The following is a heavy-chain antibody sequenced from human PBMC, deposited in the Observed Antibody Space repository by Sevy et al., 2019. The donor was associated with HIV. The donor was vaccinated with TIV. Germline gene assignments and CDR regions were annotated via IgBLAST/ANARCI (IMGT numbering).Heavy chain of an antibody. CDR1: GGSFSGQY. CDR2: INPSGST. V-gene: IGHV4-34*01. J-gene: IGHJ5*02. D-gene: IGHD2-15*01. CDR3: ASPKYCSGGSCWGP. Sequence: SETLSLTCAVYGGSFSGQYWNWIRQSPGKGLEWIGEINPSGSTNYNPSLKSRVTISVDTSKNQFSLKLNSVTAADTAVYYCASPKYCSGGSCWGPWGQVILVTVSS.